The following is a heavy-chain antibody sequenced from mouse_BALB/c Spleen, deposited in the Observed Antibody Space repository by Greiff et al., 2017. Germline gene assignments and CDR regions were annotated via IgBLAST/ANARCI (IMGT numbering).Heavy chain of an antibody. CDR2: IWGDGST. D-gene: IGHD2-4*01. CDR3: ARDWRDYEGWYFDV. V-gene: IGHV2-6-7*01. CDR1: GFSLTGYG. Sequence: QVQLKESGPGLVAPSQSLSITCTVSGFSLTGYGVNWVRQPPGKGLEWLGMIWGDGSTDYNSALKSRLSISKDNSKSQVFLKMNSLQTDDTARYYCARDWRDYEGWYFDVWGAGTTVTVSS. J-gene: IGHJ1*01.